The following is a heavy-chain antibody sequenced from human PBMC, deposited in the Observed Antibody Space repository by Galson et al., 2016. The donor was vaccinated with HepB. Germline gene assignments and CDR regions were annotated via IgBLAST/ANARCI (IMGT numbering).Heavy chain of an antibody. CDR3: ARAAIIPGARMVFDP. D-gene: IGHD2-8*01. J-gene: IGHJ5*02. CDR1: GASISDSNW. CDR2: IYHTGTS. Sequence: ETLSLTCAVSGASISDSNWWTWVRHVPGKGLEWIGEIYHTGTSNNNPFLSSRFTLSVDKSRNQFSLNLTSVTAADTAVYYCARAAIIPGARMVFDPWGQGILVTVSS. V-gene: IGHV4-4*02.